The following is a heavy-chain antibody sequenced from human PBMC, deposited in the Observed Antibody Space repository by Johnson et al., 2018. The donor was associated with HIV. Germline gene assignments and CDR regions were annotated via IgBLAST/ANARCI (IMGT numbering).Heavy chain of an antibody. J-gene: IGHJ3*02. Sequence: VQLVESGGGLVEPGGSLRLSCGASGFSVSNYAIHWVRQAPGKGLEWVANIKQDGREKTYVDSVKGRFTISRDNAKKSLYLQMNSLGAEETAVYYCWRAYYTFWGGYDAFDIWGQGTMGTVFS. D-gene: IGHD3-3*01. CDR1: GFSVSNYA. CDR3: WRAYYTFWGGYDAFDI. CDR2: IKQDGREK. V-gene: IGHV3-7*04.